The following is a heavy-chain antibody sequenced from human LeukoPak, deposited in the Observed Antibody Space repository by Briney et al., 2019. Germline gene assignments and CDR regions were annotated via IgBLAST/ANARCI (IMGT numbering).Heavy chain of an antibody. J-gene: IGHJ4*02. CDR3: ATLARTMVRGVIPFDY. CDR1: GYNFTTYF. Sequence: GESLKISCKGSGYNFTTYFIGWVRQMPGKGLEWVGVINPGDSHTIYSPSFQGHVTISADKSISTAYLQWSSLKASDTAMYYCATLARTMVRGVIPFDYWGQGTLVTVSS. D-gene: IGHD3-10*01. CDR2: INPGDSHT. V-gene: IGHV5-51*01.